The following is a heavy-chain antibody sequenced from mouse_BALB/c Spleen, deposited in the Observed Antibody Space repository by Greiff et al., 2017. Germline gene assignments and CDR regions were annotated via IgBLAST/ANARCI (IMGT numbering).Heavy chain of an antibody. D-gene: IGHD3-2*02. CDR1: GYSITSGYY. V-gene: IGHV3-6*02. J-gene: IGHJ4*01. CDR3: ARDQAYYYAMDY. CDR2: ISYDGSN. Sequence: EVHLVESGPGLVKPSQSLSLTCSVTGYSITSGYYWNWIRQFPGNKLEWMGYISYDGSNNYNPSLKNRISITRDTSKNQFFLKLNSVTTEDTATYYCARDQAYYYAMDYWGQGTSVTVSS.